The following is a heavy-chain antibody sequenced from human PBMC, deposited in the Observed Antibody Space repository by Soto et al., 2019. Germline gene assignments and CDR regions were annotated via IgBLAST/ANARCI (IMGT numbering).Heavy chain of an antibody. Sequence: QVQLEQSGAEVKKPGSSVKISCKASGGTLSDHGVSWLRQAPGQGLEWVGGTIPVFNTAKYAPKFEGRVTSAADKSTNIAYMELGSLRADDTAFYYCARGFYGSGNYYTGPSAFDIWGQGTLVIVSS. CDR1: GGTLSDHG. J-gene: IGHJ3*02. CDR3: ARGFYGSGNYYTGPSAFDI. CDR2: TIPVFNTA. V-gene: IGHV1-69*06. D-gene: IGHD3-10*01.